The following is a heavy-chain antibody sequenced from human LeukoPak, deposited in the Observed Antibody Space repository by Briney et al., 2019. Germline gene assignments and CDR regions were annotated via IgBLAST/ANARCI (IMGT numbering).Heavy chain of an antibody. Sequence: GGSLRLSCATSGFTFRSSEMNWVRQAPGKGLEWVSYISGTGNTIYYTDSVKGRFTISRDNAKNLLYLQMNSLRAEDTAVYYCARDSYNGDYVPGYFQHWGQGTLVTVSS. D-gene: IGHD4-17*01. CDR2: ISGTGNTI. V-gene: IGHV3-48*03. CDR3: ARDSYNGDYVPGYFQH. J-gene: IGHJ1*01. CDR1: GFTFRSSE.